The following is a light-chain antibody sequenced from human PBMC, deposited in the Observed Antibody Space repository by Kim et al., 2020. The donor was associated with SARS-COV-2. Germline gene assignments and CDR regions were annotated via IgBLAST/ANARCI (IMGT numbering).Light chain of an antibody. CDR3: CSYAGSYTFV. V-gene: IGLV2-11*01. J-gene: IGLJ3*02. CDR1: SNDIGSYKF. CDR2: DVS. Sequence: QSALTQPRSVSGSPGQSVTISCTGTSNDIGSYKFVSWYQQHPGNAPKLIIFDVSERSTGVPDRFSGSQSANTASLTISGLQPEDESDYYCCSYAGSYTFVFGGGTQLTVL.